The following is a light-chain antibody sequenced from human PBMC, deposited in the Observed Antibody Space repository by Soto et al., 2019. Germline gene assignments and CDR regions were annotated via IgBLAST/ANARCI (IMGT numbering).Light chain of an antibody. CDR3: QQYGSSPVT. CDR1: QSVSSTY. V-gene: IGKV3-20*01. Sequence: EIVLTQSPGTLSLSPGERATLSCRASQSVSSTYLAWYQQKPGQAPRLLIYGASNRATGIPDRVSGSGSVTDFTLTISRLEPEDFAVYYCQQYGSSPVTFGQGTKLEIK. J-gene: IGKJ2*01. CDR2: GAS.